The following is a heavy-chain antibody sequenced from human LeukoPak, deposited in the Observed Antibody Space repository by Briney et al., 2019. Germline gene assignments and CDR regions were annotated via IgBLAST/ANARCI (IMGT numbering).Heavy chain of an antibody. Sequence: GGSLRLSCAASGFTFSSYWMHWVRQAPGKGLVWVSRINSDGSSTSYADSVKGRFTISRDNAKNTLYLQMNSLRAEDTAVYYCARVGATGGNWFDPWGQGTLVTVSS. D-gene: IGHD1-26*01. V-gene: IGHV3-74*01. CDR2: INSDGSST. CDR3: ARVGATGGNWFDP. J-gene: IGHJ5*02. CDR1: GFTFSSYW.